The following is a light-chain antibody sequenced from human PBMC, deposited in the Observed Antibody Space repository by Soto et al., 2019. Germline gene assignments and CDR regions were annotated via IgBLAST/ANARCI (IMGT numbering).Light chain of an antibody. CDR2: GNS. V-gene: IGLV1-40*01. Sequence: QSVLTQPPSVSGAPGQRITIACTESRSNIGAGYEVHWYQQLPGTAPKLLIYGNSNRPSGVPDRFSGSKSGTSASLAITGLQAEDEADYYCQSYDSSLSGYVVFGGRTKLTVL. J-gene: IGLJ2*01. CDR3: QSYDSSLSGYVV. CDR1: RSNIGAGYE.